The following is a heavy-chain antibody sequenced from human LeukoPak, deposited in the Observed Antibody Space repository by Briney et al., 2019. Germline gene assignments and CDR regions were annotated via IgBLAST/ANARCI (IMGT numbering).Heavy chain of an antibody. CDR2: IIPIFGTA. J-gene: IGHJ6*03. D-gene: IGHD6-13*01. V-gene: IGHV1-69*13. Sequence: SVKVSCKASGGTFSSYAISWVRQAPGQGFEWMGGIIPIFGTANYAQKFQGRVTITADESTSTAYMELSSLRSEDTAVYYCARAIPHTGAAGTDYYYMDVWRKGTTVTVSS. CDR1: GGTFSSYA. CDR3: ARAIPHTGAAGTDYYYMDV.